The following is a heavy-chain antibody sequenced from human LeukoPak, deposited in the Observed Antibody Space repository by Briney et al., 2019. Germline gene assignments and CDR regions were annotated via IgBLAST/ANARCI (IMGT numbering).Heavy chain of an antibody. CDR1: GFTFSSYG. J-gene: IGHJ4*02. CDR2: IRYDGSNK. CDR3: AKDGDFWSGYYPEGVDY. V-gene: IGHV3-30*02. D-gene: IGHD3-3*01. Sequence: GGSLRLSCAASGFTFSSYGMHWVRQAPGKGLEWVAFIRYDGSNKYYADSVKGRFTISRDNSKNTLYLQMNSLRTEDTAVYYCAKDGDFWSGYYPEGVDYWGQGTLVTVSS.